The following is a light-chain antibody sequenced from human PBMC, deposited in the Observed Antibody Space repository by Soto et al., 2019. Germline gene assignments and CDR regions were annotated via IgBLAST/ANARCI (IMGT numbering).Light chain of an antibody. CDR3: QQRSNWPLT. V-gene: IGKV3-11*01. J-gene: IGKJ4*01. CDR1: QSVSNF. CDR2: DVS. Sequence: EIVLTQSPATLSLSPGERAILSCRASQSVSNFLAWYQQKPGQAPRLLIFDVSTRATGVPPRFSGSGSGTDFTLTIIGLEPEDFAIYCCQQRSNWPLTFGGGTKVEIK.